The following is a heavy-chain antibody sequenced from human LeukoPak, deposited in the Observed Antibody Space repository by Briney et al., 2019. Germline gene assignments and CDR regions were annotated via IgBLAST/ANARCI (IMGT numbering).Heavy chain of an antibody. Sequence: PGGSLRLSCVASGFTFSRYSMNWVRQAPGKGLEWVSYINSKSDTIYYADSVKGRFTISRDNSKNTLYLQMNSLRAEDTAVYYCAKDGGARFLEWLFPTDYWGQGTLVTVSS. J-gene: IGHJ4*02. CDR1: GFTFSRYS. V-gene: IGHV3-48*01. D-gene: IGHD3-3*01. CDR2: INSKSDTI. CDR3: AKDGGARFLEWLFPTDY.